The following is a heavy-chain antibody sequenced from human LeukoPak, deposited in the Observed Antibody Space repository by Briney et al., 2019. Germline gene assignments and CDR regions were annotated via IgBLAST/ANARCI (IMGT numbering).Heavy chain of an antibody. J-gene: IGHJ6*02. CDR1: GFTFSSYG. Sequence: GGSLRLSCAASGFTFSSYGMHWVRQAPGKGLEWVAVISYDGSNKYYADSVKGRFTISRDNSKNTLYLQMNSLRAEDTAVYYCAKDGLFVVVVAAMPYYYYGMDVWGQGTTVTVSS. V-gene: IGHV3-30*18. CDR2: ISYDGSNK. CDR3: AKDGLFVVVVAAMPYYYYGMDV. D-gene: IGHD2-15*01.